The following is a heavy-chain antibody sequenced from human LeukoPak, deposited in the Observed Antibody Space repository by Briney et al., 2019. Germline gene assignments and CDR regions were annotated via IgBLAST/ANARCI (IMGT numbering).Heavy chain of an antibody. CDR3: ARWAEYQLPFSYYYMDV. CDR1: GDSVTNYD. CDR2: IYARGST. Sequence: SETLSLTCTVSGDSVTNYDWSWIQQAPGKGLEWIGNIYARGSTTYSPSLKSRVTTSIDTSKNHFSLRLTSVTAADAAVYYCARWAEYQLPFSYYYMDVWGKGTTVTVSS. J-gene: IGHJ6*03. D-gene: IGHD2-2*01. V-gene: IGHV4-4*09.